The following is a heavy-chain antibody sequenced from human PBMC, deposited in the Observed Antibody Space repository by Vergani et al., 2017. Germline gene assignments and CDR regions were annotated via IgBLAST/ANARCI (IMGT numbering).Heavy chain of an antibody. V-gene: IGHV4-34*01. CDR1: GGSFSGYY. CDR3: ARAWRGAAAGLY. J-gene: IGHJ4*02. Sequence: QVQLQQWGAGLLKPSETLSLTCAVYGGSFSGYYWSWIRQPPGKGLEWIGEINHSGSTNYNPSLKSRVTISVDTSKNLFSLKLSSVTAADTAVYYCARAWRGAAAGLYWGQGTLVTVSS. CDR2: INHSGST. D-gene: IGHD6-13*01.